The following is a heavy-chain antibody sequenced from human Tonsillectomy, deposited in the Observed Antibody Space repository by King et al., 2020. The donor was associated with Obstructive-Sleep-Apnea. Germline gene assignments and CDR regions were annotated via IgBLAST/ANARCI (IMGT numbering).Heavy chain of an antibody. CDR3: ARRARIVGATRGWFDP. J-gene: IGHJ5*02. Sequence: QLQESGPGLLKPSETLSLTCTVSGGSISSYYWIWIRQPPGKGLEWIGYIYYSGSTNYNPSLKSRVTISVDTSKKQYSLKLSSVTAADTAVYYCARRARIVGATRGWFDPWGQGTLVTVSS. D-gene: IGHD1-26*01. V-gene: IGHV4-59*08. CDR2: IYYSGST. CDR1: GGSISSYY.